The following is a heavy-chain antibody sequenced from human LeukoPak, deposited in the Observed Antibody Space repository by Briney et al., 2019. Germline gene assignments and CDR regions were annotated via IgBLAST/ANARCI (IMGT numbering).Heavy chain of an antibody. CDR2: IIPIFGTA. V-gene: IGHV1-69*13. J-gene: IGHJ3*02. Sequence: GTSVKVSCKASGGTFSSYAISWVRQAPGQGLEWMGGIIPIFGTANYAQKFQGRVTITADESTSTAYMELSSLRSEDTAVYYCARAVQLLYGHDAFDIWGQGTMVTVSS. CDR3: ARAVQLLYGHDAFDI. D-gene: IGHD2-2*02. CDR1: GGTFSSYA.